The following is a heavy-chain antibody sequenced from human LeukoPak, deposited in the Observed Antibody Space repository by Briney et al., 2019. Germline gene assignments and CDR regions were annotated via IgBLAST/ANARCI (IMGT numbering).Heavy chain of an antibody. D-gene: IGHD6-13*01. J-gene: IGHJ6*03. V-gene: IGHV1-8*03. Sequence: GASVKVSCKASGYTFTSYGINWVRQATGQGLEWMGWMNPNSGNTGYAQKFQDRVTITRNTSISTAHMELSSLRSEDTAVYYCARADSSSWYGYSYYHMDVWGKGTTVTVSS. CDR3: ARADSSSWYGYSYYHMDV. CDR2: MNPNSGNT. CDR1: GYTFTSYG.